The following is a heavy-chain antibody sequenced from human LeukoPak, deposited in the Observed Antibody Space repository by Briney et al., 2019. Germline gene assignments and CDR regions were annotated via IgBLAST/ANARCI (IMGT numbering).Heavy chain of an antibody. V-gene: IGHV3-15*01. J-gene: IGHJ6*04. CDR3: AKDTGYGSGSYYYGMDV. Sequence: GGSLRLSCAASGFTFSNAWMSWVRQAPGKGLEWVGRIKSKTDGGTTGYAAPVKGRFTISRDNSKNTLYLQMNSLRAEDTAVYYCAKDTGYGSGSYYYGMDVWGKGTTVTVSS. D-gene: IGHD3-10*01. CDR2: IKSKTDGGTT. CDR1: GFTFSNAW.